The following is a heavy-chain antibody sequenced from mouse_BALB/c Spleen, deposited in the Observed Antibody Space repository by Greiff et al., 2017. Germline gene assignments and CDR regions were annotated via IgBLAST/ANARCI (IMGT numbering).Heavy chain of an antibody. V-gene: IGHV5-12-2*01. CDR2: ISNGGGST. CDR1: GFTFSSYT. D-gene: IGHD3-1*01. Sequence: EVQLVESGGGLVQPGGSLKLSCAASGFTFSSYTMSWVRQTPEKRLEWVAYISNGGGSTYYPDTVKGRFTISRDNAKNTLYLQMSSLKSEDTAMYYCARPDRASYAMDYWGQGTSVTVSS. CDR3: ARPDRASYAMDY. J-gene: IGHJ4*01.